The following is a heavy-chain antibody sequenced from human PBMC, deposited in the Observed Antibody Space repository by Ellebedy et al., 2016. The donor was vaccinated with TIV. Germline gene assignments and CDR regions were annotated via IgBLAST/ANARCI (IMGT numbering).Heavy chain of an antibody. V-gene: IGHV3-74*01. CDR3: ARDDDPNSGYDPYYYFDL. J-gene: IGHJ2*01. CDR1: GFTFSRYW. CDR2: IYTDGSST. Sequence: PGGSLRLSCVASGFTFSRYWMHWVRQAPGKGLEWVSRIYTDGSSTNYADSVKGRFTISRDNAKNTLYLQMNSLRAEDTAVYYCARDDDPNSGYDPYYYFDLWGRGTLVTVSS. D-gene: IGHD5-12*01.